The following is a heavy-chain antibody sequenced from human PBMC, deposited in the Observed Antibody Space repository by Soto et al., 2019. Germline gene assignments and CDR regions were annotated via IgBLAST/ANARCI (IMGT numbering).Heavy chain of an antibody. D-gene: IGHD6-13*01. V-gene: IGHV3-23*01. CDR2: ISGSGRRT. CDR3: AKHTLFSDSWYEAY. Sequence: EVQLLESGGGLIQPGGSLRLSCAASGFSFSSCAMSWVRQAPGKGLEWVSVISGSGRRTDYADSVKGRFTMSRDNSKNMVFLQMNSLSAEDTAVYYCAKHTLFSDSWYEAYWGQGTLVTVSS. J-gene: IGHJ4*02. CDR1: GFSFSSCA.